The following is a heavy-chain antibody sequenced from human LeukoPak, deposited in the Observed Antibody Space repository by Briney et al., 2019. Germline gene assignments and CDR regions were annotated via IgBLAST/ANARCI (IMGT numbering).Heavy chain of an antibody. J-gene: IGHJ5*02. CDR3: ARRMIMLGGVIAGRWFDP. V-gene: IGHV4-34*01. Sequence: SETLSLTCAVYGGSFSGYYWGWIRQPPGKGLEWIGSIYYSGSTYYNPSLKSRVTISVDTSKNQFSLKLSSVTAADTAVYYCARRMIMLGGVIAGRWFDPWGQGTLVTVSS. CDR1: GGSFSGYY. D-gene: IGHD3-16*02. CDR2: IYYSGST.